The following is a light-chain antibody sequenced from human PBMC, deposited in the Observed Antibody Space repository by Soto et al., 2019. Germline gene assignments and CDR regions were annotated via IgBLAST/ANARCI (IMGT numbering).Light chain of an antibody. V-gene: IGKV3-11*01. J-gene: IGKJ2*02. Sequence: EIVLTQSPATLSLSPGERATLSCRASQSVGSYLAWYQQKPGQAPRLLIYEASNRATGIPARFSGRGSGTDFTLTISILEPEDFAVYFCQQRSNWPRGTFGQGTKVEI. CDR3: QQRSNWPRGT. CDR1: QSVGSY. CDR2: EAS.